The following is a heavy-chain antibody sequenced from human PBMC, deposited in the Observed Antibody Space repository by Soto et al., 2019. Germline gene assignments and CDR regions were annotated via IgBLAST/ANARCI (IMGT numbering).Heavy chain of an antibody. CDR3: ARGPSSSYPHYYYYGMDV. V-gene: IGHV4-59*01. CDR1: GGSLSSYY. D-gene: IGHD3-3*01. Sequence: NPSETLSLTCTVSGGSLSSYYWRLIRQPPGKGLECIWYIYYSGSTNYNPSLKSRVTISVDTSKNKVSLKLSSVTAADTAVYYCARGPSSSYPHYYYYGMDVWGQGTTVNVSS. CDR2: IYYSGST. J-gene: IGHJ6*02.